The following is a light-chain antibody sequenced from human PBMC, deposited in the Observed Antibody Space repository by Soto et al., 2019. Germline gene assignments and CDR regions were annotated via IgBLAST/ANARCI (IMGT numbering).Light chain of an antibody. Sequence: EIVLTQSPGALSLSPGERATLSCWASESVGDYLAWYQQKPGQAPRLLIYGATKRTSGTPDRFSGTGSETAFTLTISSLEPEDFALYYCQQRSTWPPGYTFGQGTKLEI. J-gene: IGKJ2*01. V-gene: IGKV3-11*01. CDR3: QQRSTWPPGYT. CDR2: GAT. CDR1: ESVGDY.